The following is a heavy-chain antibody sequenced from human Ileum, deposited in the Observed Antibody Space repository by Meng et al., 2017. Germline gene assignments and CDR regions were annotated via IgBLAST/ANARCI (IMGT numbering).Heavy chain of an antibody. Sequence: EVQLVESGGGLVKPGGSLRLSCAASGFDFSDYTMTWVRQAPGKGLEWISSISTASNYIYYADSLRGRSTISRGNAKNSLYLEMNTLRAEDTAVYYCARNSGWFDSWGQGALVTVSS. D-gene: IGHD1-26*01. V-gene: IGHV3-21*06. J-gene: IGHJ5*01. CDR2: ISTASNYI. CDR1: GFDFSDYT. CDR3: ARNSGWFDS.